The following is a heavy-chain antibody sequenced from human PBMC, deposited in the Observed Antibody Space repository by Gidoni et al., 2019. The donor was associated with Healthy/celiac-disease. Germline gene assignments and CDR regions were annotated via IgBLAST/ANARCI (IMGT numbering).Heavy chain of an antibody. J-gene: IGHJ4*02. CDR3: ARDIRLRGAFDY. CDR1: GDSVSSNSAA. CDR2: TYYRSKWYN. V-gene: IGHV6-1*01. D-gene: IGHD2-21*01. Sequence: QVQRQQLGPGLGEPSQTLSLTCAISGDSVSSNSAAWNWLRQSPSRGLEWVGRTYYRSKWYNDYAVSVKSRITINPDTSKNQFSLQLNSVTPEDTAVYYCARDIRLRGAFDYWGQGTLVTVSS.